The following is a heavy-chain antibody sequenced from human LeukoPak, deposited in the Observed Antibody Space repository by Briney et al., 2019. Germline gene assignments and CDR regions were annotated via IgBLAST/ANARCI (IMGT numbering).Heavy chain of an antibody. V-gene: IGHV3-23*01. D-gene: IGHD4-17*01. J-gene: IGHJ4*02. CDR2: ISDSGGST. Sequence: GGSLRFSCAASGFTFSSFALGGVRQAPGKGLEWVSAISDSGGSTYYADSVKGRFTISRDNSKNTLYLQMNSLRAEDTAVYYCAARPTVTTYYYFDYWGQGTLVTVSS. CDR3: AARPTVTTYYYFDY. CDR1: GFTFSSFA.